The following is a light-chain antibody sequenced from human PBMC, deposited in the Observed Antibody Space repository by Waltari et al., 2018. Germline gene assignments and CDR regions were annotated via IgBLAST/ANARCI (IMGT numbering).Light chain of an antibody. CDR3: SSYTTTNTPHYV. CDR1: SSDIGGYHY. V-gene: IGLV2-14*03. Sequence: QSALTQPASVSGSPGQSITLSCTGSSSDIGGYHYASWYQQHPGKAPKLIIYDVYNRPSGVSSRFSGSKSGTTASLTISGLQAEDEADYYCSSYTTTNTPHYVFGSGTRVTVL. J-gene: IGLJ1*01. CDR2: DVY.